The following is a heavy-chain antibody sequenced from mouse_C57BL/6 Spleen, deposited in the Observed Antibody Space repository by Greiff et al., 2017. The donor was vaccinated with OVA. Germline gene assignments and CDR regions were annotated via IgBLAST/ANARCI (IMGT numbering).Heavy chain of an antibody. CDR1: GFNIKDYY. J-gene: IGHJ2*01. D-gene: IGHD1-1*01. CDR2: IDPEDGDT. Sequence: VQLKQSGAELVRPGASVKLSCTASGFNIKDYYMHWVKQRPEQGLEWIGRIDPEDGDTEYAPKFQGKATMTADTSSNTAYLQLSSLTSEDTAVYYCTRGGYYYGSRGYYFDYWGQGTTLTVSS. V-gene: IGHV14-1*01. CDR3: TRGGYYYGSRGYYFDY.